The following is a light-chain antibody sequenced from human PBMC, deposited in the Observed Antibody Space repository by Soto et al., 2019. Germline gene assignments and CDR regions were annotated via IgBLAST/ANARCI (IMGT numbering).Light chain of an antibody. CDR2: DNN. Sequence: QSVLTQPPSVSAAPGQTVTISCSGSSSNIGNNYVSWYQQLPGTAPNLLIYDNNKRPSGIPDRFSGSKSGTSATLGITGLQTGEEADYYCGTGDSSLSAGQVFGGGTKLTLL. CDR1: SSNIGNNY. J-gene: IGLJ2*01. CDR3: GTGDSSLSAGQV. V-gene: IGLV1-51*01.